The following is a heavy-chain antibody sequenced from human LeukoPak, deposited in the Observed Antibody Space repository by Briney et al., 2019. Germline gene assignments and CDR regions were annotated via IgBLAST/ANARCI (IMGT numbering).Heavy chain of an antibody. D-gene: IGHD3-16*02. Sequence: ASVKVSCKASRYTFTTYDINWVRQATGQGLEWMGWMNPNSGNTGYAQKFQGRVTMTRNTSISTAYMELSSLGSEDTAVYYCAREAAGDYIWGSYRPFDNWGQGTLVTVSS. J-gene: IGHJ4*02. CDR1: RYTFTTYD. CDR3: AREAAGDYIWGSYRPFDN. V-gene: IGHV1-8*01. CDR2: MNPNSGNT.